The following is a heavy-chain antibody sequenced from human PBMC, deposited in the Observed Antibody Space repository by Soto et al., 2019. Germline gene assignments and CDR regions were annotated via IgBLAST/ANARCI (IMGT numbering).Heavy chain of an antibody. D-gene: IGHD6-13*01. V-gene: IGHV3-21*01. Sequence: EVQLVESGGGLVKPGGSLRLSCAASGFTFSSYSMNWVRQAPGEGLEWVSSISSSSSYIYYADSVKGRFTISRDNAKNSLYLPMNILSAGDTAVYYCARDQRLAAAAGTEDSDYYGMDVWGQGTTVTVSS. CDR3: ARDQRLAAAAGTEDSDYYGMDV. CDR1: GFTFSSYS. J-gene: IGHJ6*02. CDR2: ISSSSSYI.